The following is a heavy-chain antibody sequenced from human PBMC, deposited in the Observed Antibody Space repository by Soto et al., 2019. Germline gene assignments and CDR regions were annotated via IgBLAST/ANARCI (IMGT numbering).Heavy chain of an antibody. J-gene: IGHJ4*02. Sequence: HPGGSLRLSCAASGFTFSDYWMHWVRQAPGKGLEWVSAITGSDGNTYYADSVKGRFTISRDNSKNTLYLQMNSLRADDTAVYYCAKTVSTTWAFDYWGQGTLVTVSS. D-gene: IGHD2-2*01. CDR2: ITGSDGNT. CDR3: AKTVSTTWAFDY. V-gene: IGHV3-23*01. CDR1: GFTFSDYW.